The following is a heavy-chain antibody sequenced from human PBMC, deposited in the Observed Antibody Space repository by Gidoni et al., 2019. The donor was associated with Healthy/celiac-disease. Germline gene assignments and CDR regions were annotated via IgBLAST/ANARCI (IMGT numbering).Heavy chain of an antibody. Sequence: EVQLLESGGGLVQPGGSLRLSCAASGFTFSSYAMSWVRQAPGKGLEGVSAISGSGGSTYYADSVKGRFTISRDNSKNTLYLQMNSLRAEDTAVYYCAKNPPQKYSGSYSKGDYWGQGTLVTVSS. CDR1: GFTFSSYA. V-gene: IGHV3-23*01. J-gene: IGHJ4*02. D-gene: IGHD1-26*01. CDR3: AKNPPQKYSGSYSKGDY. CDR2: ISGSGGST.